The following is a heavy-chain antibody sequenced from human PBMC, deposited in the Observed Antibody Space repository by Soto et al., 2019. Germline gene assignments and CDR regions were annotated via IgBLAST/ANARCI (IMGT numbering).Heavy chain of an antibody. D-gene: IGHD3-10*01. CDR3: ASSSGVLGFGEILLGASDI. Sequence: SHPLSLTYTVSGCSISSGGYYWCWIHHHPGKGLEWIGYIYYSGSTYYNPSLKSRVTKSVDTSKNQFSLKLSSVTAADTVVYYCASSSGVLGFGEILLGASDIWCQGT. J-gene: IGHJ3*02. CDR2: IYYSGST. CDR1: GCSISSGGYY. V-gene: IGHV4-31*03.